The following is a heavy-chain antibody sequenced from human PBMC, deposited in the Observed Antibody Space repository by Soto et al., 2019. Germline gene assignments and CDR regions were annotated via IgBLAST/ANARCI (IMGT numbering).Heavy chain of an antibody. J-gene: IGHJ4*02. Sequence: GASVKVSRKGSRFTFTSYAIHWVRQAPGQRLEWMGWINGANGNTKYSQKFQDRVTLTRDTSASTAYMELSSLRSEDTAVYYCARDGAVTGNANFDYWGQGTPVTVSS. CDR3: ARDGAVTGNANFDY. D-gene: IGHD6-19*01. CDR1: RFTFTSYA. V-gene: IGHV1-3*01. CDR2: INGANGNT.